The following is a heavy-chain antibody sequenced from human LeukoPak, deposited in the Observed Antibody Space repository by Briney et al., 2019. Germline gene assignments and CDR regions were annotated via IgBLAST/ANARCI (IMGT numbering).Heavy chain of an antibody. V-gene: IGHV3-53*01. CDR3: ARGGGAYCGDDCRRTFDY. J-gene: IGHJ4*02. D-gene: IGHD2-21*02. Sequence: GGSLRLSCLASGFTVSTNYMSWVRQAPGKGLEWVSVFYSGGKTYYADSVKGRFTISRDTSKNTLYLQMDSLRAEDTAVYYCARGGGAYCGDDCRRTFDYWGQGTLVTVSS. CDR2: FYSGGKT. CDR1: GFTVSTNY.